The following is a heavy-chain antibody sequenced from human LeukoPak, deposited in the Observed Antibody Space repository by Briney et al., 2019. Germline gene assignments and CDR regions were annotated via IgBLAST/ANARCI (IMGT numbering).Heavy chain of an antibody. CDR3: ARAKGYSSSPVDY. CDR1: GDTFTGYY. V-gene: IGHV1-2*02. Sequence: GASVKVSCKASGDTFTGYYMHWLRQAPGQGLEWMGWINPNSGGTNYAQKFQGRVTMTRDTSISTAYMELSRLRSDDTAVYYCARAKGYSSSPVDYWGQGTLVTVSS. D-gene: IGHD6-6*01. CDR2: INPNSGGT. J-gene: IGHJ4*02.